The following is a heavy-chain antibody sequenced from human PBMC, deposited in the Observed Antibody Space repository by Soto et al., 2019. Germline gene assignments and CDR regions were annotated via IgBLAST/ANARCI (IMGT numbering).Heavy chain of an antibody. CDR1: GFTFTSYA. D-gene: IGHD2-2*03. Sequence: EVQLLESGGGLVQPGGSLRLSCVVSGFTFTSYALSWVRQAPGKGLEWVSGISGSGGTTYYADSVKGRFTVSRDNSKNTLYLHLNSLSAGDTAVYYCATVGIGDFDSWGQGTLVTVSS. V-gene: IGHV3-23*01. J-gene: IGHJ4*02. CDR2: ISGSGGTT. CDR3: ATVGIGDFDS.